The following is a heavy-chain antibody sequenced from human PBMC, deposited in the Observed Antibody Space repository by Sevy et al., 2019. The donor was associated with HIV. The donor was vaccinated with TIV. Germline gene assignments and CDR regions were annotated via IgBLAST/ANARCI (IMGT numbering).Heavy chain of an antibody. Sequence: GGSLRLSCAASGFSFSSYVMHWVRQAPGKGLEWVAVVSYDGSDKYYEDSVKGRCTISRDNSKNTQYLQMNSLRPQDTAVYYCAKAYGSGSHYNSYYFDYWGQGTLVTVSS. CDR2: VSYDGSDK. D-gene: IGHD3-10*01. CDR3: AKAYGSGSHYNSYYFDY. J-gene: IGHJ4*02. V-gene: IGHV3-30*18. CDR1: GFSFSSYV.